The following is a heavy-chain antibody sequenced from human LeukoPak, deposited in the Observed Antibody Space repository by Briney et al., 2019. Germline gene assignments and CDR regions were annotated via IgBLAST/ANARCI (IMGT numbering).Heavy chain of an antibody. CDR1: GFTFSSYA. V-gene: IGHV3-23*01. D-gene: IGHD6-19*01. J-gene: IGHJ3*02. Sequence: GGSLRLSCAASGFTFSSYAMSWVRQAPGKGLEWVSVISGSGGSTYYADSVKGRFTISRDNSKNTLYLQMNSLRAEDTAVYYCATHTVAGTGVAFDIWGQGTMVTVSS. CDR2: ISGSGGST. CDR3: ATHTVAGTGVAFDI.